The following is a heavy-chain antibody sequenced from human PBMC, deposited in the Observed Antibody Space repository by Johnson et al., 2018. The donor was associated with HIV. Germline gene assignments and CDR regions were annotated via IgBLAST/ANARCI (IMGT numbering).Heavy chain of an antibody. V-gene: IGHV3-20*04. Sequence: MQLVESGGGVVRPGGSLRLSCAASGFIIDDYGMSWVRQAPGKGLEWVSGINWNGGSIGYADSVKGRFTISRDNSKNTLYLQMNSLRAEDTAVYYCASLSSSLFGAFDIWGQGTMVTVSS. D-gene: IGHD6-13*01. J-gene: IGHJ3*02. CDR1: GFIIDDYG. CDR3: ASLSSSLFGAFDI. CDR2: INWNGGSI.